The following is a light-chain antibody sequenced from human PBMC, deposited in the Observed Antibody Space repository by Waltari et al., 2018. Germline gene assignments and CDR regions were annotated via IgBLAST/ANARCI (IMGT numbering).Light chain of an antibody. J-gene: IGLJ2*01. CDR3: CSYAGSSILI. Sequence: QSALTQPASVSGSPGQSITISCTGTSSDVGSYNLVSWYQHHPGKAPKLMIYEVTQRPSGVSNRFSGTKSGNTASMTISGLQAEDEADYYCCSYAGSSILIFGGGTKLTVL. V-gene: IGLV2-23*02. CDR2: EVT. CDR1: SSDVGSYNL.